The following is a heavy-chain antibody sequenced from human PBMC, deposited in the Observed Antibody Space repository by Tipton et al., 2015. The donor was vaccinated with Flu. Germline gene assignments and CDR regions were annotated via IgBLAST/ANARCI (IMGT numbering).Heavy chain of an antibody. J-gene: IGHJ3*02. CDR3: ARGKYTYDTKAFGI. CDR1: SGSIRSTNYF. Sequence: TLSLTCTVSSGSIRSTNYFCAWIRQPPGKRLELIGSIYPSGTTYYNPSLKSRVTISVDTSKNHFSLRLSSVTAADTAVYFCARGKYTYDTKAFGIWGQGTMVTVSS. D-gene: IGHD3-16*01. V-gene: IGHV4-39*07. CDR2: IYPSGTT.